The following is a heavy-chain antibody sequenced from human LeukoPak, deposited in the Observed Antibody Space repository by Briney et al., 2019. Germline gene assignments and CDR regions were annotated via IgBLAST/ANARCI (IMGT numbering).Heavy chain of an antibody. Sequence: SQTLSLTCATSGDSVSSNSAAWNWIRQSPSRGLEWLGRTYYRSKWYNDYAVSVKSRITINPDTSKNQFSLQLNFVTPEDTAVYYCARDEVVAATHRYYYGMDVWGQGTTVTVSS. CDR3: ARDEVVAATHRYYYGMDV. V-gene: IGHV6-1*01. CDR2: TYYRSKWYN. D-gene: IGHD2-15*01. J-gene: IGHJ6*02. CDR1: GDSVSSNSAA.